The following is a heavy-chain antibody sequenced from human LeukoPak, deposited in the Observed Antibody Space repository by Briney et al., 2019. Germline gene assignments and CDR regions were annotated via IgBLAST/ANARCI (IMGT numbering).Heavy chain of an antibody. V-gene: IGHV1-8*01. CDR3: ARANLHPILVTMIVVANNWFDP. D-gene: IGHD3-22*01. Sequence: VASVKVSCKASGYTFTSYDINWVRQATGQGLEWMGWMNPNSGNTGYAQKFQGRVTMTRNTSISTAYMELSSLRSEDTAVYYCARANLHPILVTMIVVANNWFDPWGQGTLVTVSS. CDR1: GYTFTSYD. CDR2: MNPNSGNT. J-gene: IGHJ5*02.